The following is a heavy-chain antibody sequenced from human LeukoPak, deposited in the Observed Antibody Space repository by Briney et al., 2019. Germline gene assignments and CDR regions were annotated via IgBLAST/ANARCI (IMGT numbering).Heavy chain of an antibody. J-gene: IGHJ4*02. CDR2: INPNSGGT. CDR3: ALERAAAGTPRILYFDY. Sequence: GASVKVSCEASGYIFANYAIHWVRQAPGQGLEWMGWINPNSGGTNYAQKFQGRVTMTRDTSISTAYMELSRLRSDDTAVYYCALERAAAGTPRILYFDYWGQGTLVTVSS. CDR1: GYIFANYA. D-gene: IGHD6-13*01. V-gene: IGHV1-2*02.